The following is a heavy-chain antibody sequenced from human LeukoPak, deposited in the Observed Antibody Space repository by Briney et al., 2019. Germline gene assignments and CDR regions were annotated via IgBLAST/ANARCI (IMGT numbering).Heavy chain of an antibody. J-gene: IGHJ4*02. CDR2: IWYDGSNK. Sequence: QPGRSLRLSCAASGFTFSSYGMHWVRQAPGKGLEWVAVIWYDGSNKYYADSVKGRFTISRDNSKNTLYLQMNSLRAEDTAVYYCARDMFRGAPDYFDYWGQGTLVTVSS. D-gene: IGHD3-10*01. CDR3: ARDMFRGAPDYFDY. V-gene: IGHV3-33*01. CDR1: GFTFSSYG.